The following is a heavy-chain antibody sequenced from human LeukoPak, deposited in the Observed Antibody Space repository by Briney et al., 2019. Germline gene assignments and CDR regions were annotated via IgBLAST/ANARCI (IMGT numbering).Heavy chain of an antibody. CDR2: ISYDGSNK. CDR1: GFTFSSYD. D-gene: IGHD3-10*01. J-gene: IGHJ6*04. CDR3: AKDLYYGSAHYGMDV. Sequence: PGGSLRLSCAASGFTFSSYDMHWVRQAPGKGLEWVAVISYDGSNKYYADSVKGRFTISRENSKNTLYLQMNSLRAEDMAVYYCAKDLYYGSAHYGMDVWGKGTTVTVSS. V-gene: IGHV3-30*18.